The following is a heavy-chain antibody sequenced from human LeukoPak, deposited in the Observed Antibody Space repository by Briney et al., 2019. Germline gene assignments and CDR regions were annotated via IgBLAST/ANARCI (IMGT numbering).Heavy chain of an antibody. CDR2: INHSGST. Sequence: WETLSLTCAVYGGSFSGYHWSWIRQPPGKGLEWIGEINHSGSTNYNPSLKSRVTISVDTSKNQFSLKLSSVTAADTAVYYCARVAGIGDNWFDPWGQGTLVTVSS. V-gene: IGHV4-34*01. CDR3: ARVAGIGDNWFDP. CDR1: GGSFSGYH. D-gene: IGHD6-19*01. J-gene: IGHJ5*02.